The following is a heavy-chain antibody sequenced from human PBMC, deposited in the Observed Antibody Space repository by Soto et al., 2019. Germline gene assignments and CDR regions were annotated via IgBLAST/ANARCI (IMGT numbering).Heavy chain of an antibody. CDR1: GDSVSSSNW. D-gene: IGHD6-13*01. J-gene: IGHJ4*02. Sequence: SETLSLTCAVSGDSVSSSNWWSWVRQPPGKGLEWIGEIYHSGSTNYNPPLKSRVIISVDKSKNQFSLKLSSVTAADTAVYYCARGERQQQRDYWGQGTLVTVS. V-gene: IGHV4-4*02. CDR2: IYHSGST. CDR3: ARGERQQQRDY.